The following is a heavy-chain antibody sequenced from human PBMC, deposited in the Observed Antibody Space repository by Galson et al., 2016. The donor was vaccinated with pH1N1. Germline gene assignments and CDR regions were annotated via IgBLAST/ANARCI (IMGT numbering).Heavy chain of an antibody. CDR2: VNPGDSTI. J-gene: IGHJ3*02. D-gene: IGHD4-17*01. V-gene: IGHV5-51*03. Sequence: QSGAEVKKPGESLKISCKASGYSFTSQWIAWVRQVPGKGLEWVGVVNPGDSTIRYSPPFQGQVTISSDKSINIAYLQWIGLRASDTATYYCARQYDFGDYRGDAFDIWGQGTVVIVSS. CDR1: GYSFTSQW. CDR3: ARQYDFGDYRGDAFDI.